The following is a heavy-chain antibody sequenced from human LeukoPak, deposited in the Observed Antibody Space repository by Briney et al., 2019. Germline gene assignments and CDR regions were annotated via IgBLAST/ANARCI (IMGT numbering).Heavy chain of an antibody. D-gene: IGHD5-24*01. CDR3: AKGAGYNFYYMDV. J-gene: IGHJ6*03. Sequence: GGSLRLSCAASGFTFSSYSMNWVRQAPGKGLEWVSSISSSSSYIYYADSVKGRFTISRDNSKNTLFLQMDSLQPDDTAMYFCAKGAGYNFYYMDVWGKGTMVSVSS. CDR1: GFTFSSYS. CDR2: ISSSSSYI. V-gene: IGHV3-21*01.